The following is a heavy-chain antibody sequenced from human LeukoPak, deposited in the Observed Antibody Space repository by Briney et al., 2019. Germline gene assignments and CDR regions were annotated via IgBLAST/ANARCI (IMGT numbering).Heavy chain of an antibody. CDR1: GFAFSSYA. CDR3: ATPRFRYYYGPFPFDY. Sequence: GGSLRLSCAASGFAFSSYAMSWVRQVPGKGLEWVSVISGSGDNTYYADSVKGRFTISRDNSKNMLYLQMNSLRAEDTAVYYCATPRFRYYYGPFPFDYWGQGTLVTVSS. CDR2: ISGSGDNT. V-gene: IGHV3-23*01. J-gene: IGHJ4*02. D-gene: IGHD3-10*01.